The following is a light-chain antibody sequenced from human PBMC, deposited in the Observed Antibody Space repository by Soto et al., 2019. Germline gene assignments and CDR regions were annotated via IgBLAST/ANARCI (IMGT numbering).Light chain of an antibody. V-gene: IGLV2-8*01. Sequence: QSALTQPPSASGAPGQAVSISCTGTSRDVGGYNFVSWYQQPPGEAPRLMIFEVTKRPSGVADRFSGSKSGNTASLTVSGLQAEDEADSYRRALAAAYTNHYVFGTGTKVTVL. CDR1: SRDVGGYNF. CDR2: EVT. CDR3: RALAAAYTNHYV. J-gene: IGLJ1*01.